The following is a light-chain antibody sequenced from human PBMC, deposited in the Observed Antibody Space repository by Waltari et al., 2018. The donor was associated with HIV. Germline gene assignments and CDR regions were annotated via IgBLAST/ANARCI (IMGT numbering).Light chain of an antibody. CDR1: QSISSN. CDR2: GAS. Sequence: EIVMTQSPATLSVSPGETATLSCRASQSISSNLAWYQQKPGQAPRLLIYGASTRATGVPARSNGSGSGEEFPLTHNIPPAADFAVYYCPQYHTRAPPFGQGTRV. J-gene: IGKJ1*01. CDR3: PQYHTRAPP. V-gene: IGKV3-15*01.